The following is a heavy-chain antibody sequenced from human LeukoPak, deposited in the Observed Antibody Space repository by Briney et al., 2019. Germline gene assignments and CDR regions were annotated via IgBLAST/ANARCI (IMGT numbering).Heavy chain of an antibody. V-gene: IGHV3-23*01. CDR1: GFTFSSYA. CDR2: ISGSGGST. CDR3: AKGYSSSWYRDAFDI. J-gene: IGHJ3*02. Sequence: PGGSLGLSCAASGFTFSSYAMSWVRQAPGKGLEWVSAISGSGGSTYYADSVKGRFTISRDNSKNTLYLQMNSLRAEDTAVYYCAKGYSSSWYRDAFDIWGQGTMVTVSS. D-gene: IGHD6-13*01.